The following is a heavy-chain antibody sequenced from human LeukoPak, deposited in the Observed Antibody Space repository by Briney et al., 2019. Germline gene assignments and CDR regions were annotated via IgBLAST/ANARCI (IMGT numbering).Heavy chain of an antibody. CDR2: VSGSGGVT. CDR1: GFTFSKYA. Sequence: QPGGSLRLSCGASGFTFSKYAMSWVRQAPGKGLEWVSGVSGSGGVTYYADSVKGRFTISRDNSKNTLHLQMNSLRAEDTAVYYCATFLAVIAARDSLYFQHWGQGTLVSVSS. V-gene: IGHV3-23*01. J-gene: IGHJ1*01. D-gene: IGHD6-6*01. CDR3: ATFLAVIAARDSLYFQH.